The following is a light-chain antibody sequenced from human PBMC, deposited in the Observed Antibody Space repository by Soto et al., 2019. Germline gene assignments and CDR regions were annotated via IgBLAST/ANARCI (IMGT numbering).Light chain of an antibody. Sequence: QSVRTQPPSVSGAPGQRVTISCTGTSSNIGAGYDVHWYQQLPGTAPKLLIYGNSNRPSGVPDRFSGSKSGTSASLAITGLQAEDEADYYCQSYDRSLSGGVFGGGTQLTVL. J-gene: IGLJ2*01. CDR3: QSYDRSLSGGV. CDR2: GNS. CDR1: SSNIGAGYD. V-gene: IGLV1-40*01.